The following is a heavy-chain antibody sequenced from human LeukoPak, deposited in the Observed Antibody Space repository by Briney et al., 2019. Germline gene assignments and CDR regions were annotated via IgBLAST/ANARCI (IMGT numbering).Heavy chain of an antibody. Sequence: GGSLRLSCAASGFTFSSYSMNWVRQAPGKGLEWVSYISSSSRTIYYADSVKGRFTISRDNAKNSLYLQMNSLRDEDTAVYYCVRDQTTSYCSGGSCYEWDYWGQGTLVTVSS. CDR3: VRDQTTSYCSGGSCYEWDY. V-gene: IGHV3-48*02. CDR2: ISSSSRTI. D-gene: IGHD2-15*01. J-gene: IGHJ4*02. CDR1: GFTFSSYS.